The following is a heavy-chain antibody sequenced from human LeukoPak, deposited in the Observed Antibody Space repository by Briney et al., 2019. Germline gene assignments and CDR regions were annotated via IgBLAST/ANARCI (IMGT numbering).Heavy chain of an antibody. Sequence: GGSLRLSCAASGFTFSDYYMSWIRQAPGKGLEWVSYISSSGSTIYYADSVKGRFTISRDNAKNSLYLQMNSLRAEDTAVYYCARAANPPHYYYYYMDVWGKGTTVTASS. D-gene: IGHD2-15*01. J-gene: IGHJ6*03. V-gene: IGHV3-11*04. CDR1: GFTFSDYY. CDR3: ARAANPPHYYYYYMDV. CDR2: ISSSGSTI.